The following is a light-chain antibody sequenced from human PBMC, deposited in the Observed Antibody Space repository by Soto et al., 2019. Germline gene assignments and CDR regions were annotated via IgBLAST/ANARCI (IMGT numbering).Light chain of an antibody. V-gene: IGKV1-5*01. J-gene: IGKJ1*01. CDR2: DAS. CDR1: QSINNR. CDR3: QQFIDGWT. Sequence: IQMTQSPSTLSASIGDRVTITCRASQSINNRLAWYQQMPGKAPNILIYDASTLESGVPSRFRGSGSETEFTLTIRGLQPDDFATYYCQQFIDGWTFGQGTKVEIK.